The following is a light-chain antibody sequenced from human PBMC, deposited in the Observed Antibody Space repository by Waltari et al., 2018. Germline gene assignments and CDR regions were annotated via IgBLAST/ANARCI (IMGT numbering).Light chain of an antibody. CDR1: QSIXNN. J-gene: IGKJ2*01. CDR3: QQNXNWPYT. CDR2: AAS. Sequence: EIVXXQSPATLSXXXXERATLPCSASQSIXNNLAWYQQNXGRPPRLLIYAASTRATGVPXXXSGSXXXTXXTLSIXXXQSEDXXXXXCQQNXNWPYT. V-gene: IGKV3-15*01.